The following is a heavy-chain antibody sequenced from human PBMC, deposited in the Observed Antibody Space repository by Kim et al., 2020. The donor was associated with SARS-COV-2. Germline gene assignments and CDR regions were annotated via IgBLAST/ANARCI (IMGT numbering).Heavy chain of an antibody. CDR1: GFTFSSYG. J-gene: IGHJ6*02. CDR2: IWYDGSNK. CDR3: ARYGSGSYLYYYGMDV. V-gene: IGHV3-33*01. D-gene: IGHD3-10*01. Sequence: GGSLRLSCAASGFTFSSYGMHWVRQAPGKGLEWVAVIWYDGSNKYYADSVKGRFTISRDNSKNTLYLQMNSLRAEDTAVYYCARYGSGSYLYYYGMDVWGQGTTVTVSS.